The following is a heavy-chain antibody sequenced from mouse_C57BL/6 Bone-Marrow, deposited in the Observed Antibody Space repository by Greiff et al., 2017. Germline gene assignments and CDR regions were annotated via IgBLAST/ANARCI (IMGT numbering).Heavy chain of an antibody. CDR2: IRSESSKYAT. CDR3: VRNLLPGAMDY. D-gene: IGHD2-10*01. J-gene: IGHJ4*01. V-gene: IGHV10-3*01. CDR1: GFTFNTYA. Sequence: EVKLMESGGGLVQPKGSLKLSCAASGFTFNTYAMHWVRQAPGKGLEWVARIRSESSKYATYYADLVKDRFTISCDDSNIMLFQKMNNLKTEDTAMYYCVRNLLPGAMDYWGQGTSVTVSS.